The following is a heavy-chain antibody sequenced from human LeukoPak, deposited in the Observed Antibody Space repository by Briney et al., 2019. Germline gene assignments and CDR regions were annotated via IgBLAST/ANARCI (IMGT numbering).Heavy chain of an antibody. CDR1: GFIFSDYY. V-gene: IGHV3-7*01. D-gene: IGHD2-21*02. Sequence: GGSLRLSCAASGFIFSDYYMSWVRQAPGKGLEWVANIKEDGVEKYYVDSVKGRFAISRDNAKNSVYLQINSLRADDTAVYYCARGTVTAPGIDYWGQGTLVTVSS. J-gene: IGHJ4*02. CDR3: ARGTVTAPGIDY. CDR2: IKEDGVEK.